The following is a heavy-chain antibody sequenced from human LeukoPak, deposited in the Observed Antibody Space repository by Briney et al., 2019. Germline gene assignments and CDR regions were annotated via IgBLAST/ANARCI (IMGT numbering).Heavy chain of an antibody. Sequence: GGSLRLSCAPSGFTVSSSYMSWVRQAPGKGLEWVSIIYSSGSTYYADSVKGRFTISRDNSKNTLYLQMNSLRAEDTAVYYCVKEASKTFGIYTADYWGQGTLVTVSS. CDR1: GFTVSSSY. CDR3: VKEASKTFGIYTADY. J-gene: IGHJ4*02. D-gene: IGHD3-16*01. V-gene: IGHV3-66*01. CDR2: IYSSGST.